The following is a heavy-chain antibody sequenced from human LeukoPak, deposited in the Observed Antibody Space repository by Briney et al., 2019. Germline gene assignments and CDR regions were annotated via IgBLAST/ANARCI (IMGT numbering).Heavy chain of an antibody. D-gene: IGHD4-11*01. J-gene: IGHJ4*02. CDR3: TREKIPTVGHLDY. V-gene: IGHV3-48*03. Sequence: GGSLRLSCATSGFTFSSDEMNWGGEAPGKGPEWGSYISSSGSPTSYADSVRGRFTISRDNAKNSLYLQINTLRAHHTAVYYSTREKIPTVGHLDYWGRGTRVTVSS. CDR1: GFTFSSDE. CDR2: ISSSGSPT.